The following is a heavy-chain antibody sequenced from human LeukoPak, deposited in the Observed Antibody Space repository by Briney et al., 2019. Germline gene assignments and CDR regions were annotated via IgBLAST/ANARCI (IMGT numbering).Heavy chain of an antibody. Sequence: KASETLSLTCAVYGGSFSSYYWSWIRQPPGKGLEWIGEINHSGSTNYNPSLKSRVTISVDTSKNQFPLKLSSVTAADTAVYYCARRRWLQLPRAAFDIWGQGTMVTVSS. CDR2: INHSGST. CDR1: GGSFSSYY. V-gene: IGHV4-34*01. D-gene: IGHD5-24*01. CDR3: ARRRWLQLPRAAFDI. J-gene: IGHJ3*02.